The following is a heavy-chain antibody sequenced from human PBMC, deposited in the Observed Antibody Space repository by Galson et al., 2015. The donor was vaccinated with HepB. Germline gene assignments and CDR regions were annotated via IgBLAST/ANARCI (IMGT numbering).Heavy chain of an antibody. CDR3: ARVADADYGDHSHFDY. D-gene: IGHD4-17*01. CDR2: ISSSAIYT. Sequence: SLRLSCAASGFTFSDYYMSWICQAPGKGLEWLSYISSSAIYTNYGDSVKGRFIISRDNAENSLYLQIHSLRAEDTAVYYCARVADADYGDHSHFDYWGQGTLVTVSS. CDR1: GFTFSDYY. V-gene: IGHV3-11*06. J-gene: IGHJ4*02.